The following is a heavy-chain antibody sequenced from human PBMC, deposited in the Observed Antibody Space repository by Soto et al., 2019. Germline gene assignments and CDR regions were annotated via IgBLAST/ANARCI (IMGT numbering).Heavy chain of an antibody. CDR1: GYTFTSYY. J-gene: IGHJ5*02. D-gene: IGHD6-13*01. CDR2: INPSGGST. Sequence: QVQLVQSGAEVKKPGASVKVSCKASGYTFTSYYMHWVRQAPGQGLEWMGIINPSGGSTSYAQKFQGRVTMTRDTSTSTVYMELSSLRSEDTAVYYCARERGPGVIAAAGTNWFDPWGQGTLVTVSS. V-gene: IGHV1-46*01. CDR3: ARERGPGVIAAAGTNWFDP.